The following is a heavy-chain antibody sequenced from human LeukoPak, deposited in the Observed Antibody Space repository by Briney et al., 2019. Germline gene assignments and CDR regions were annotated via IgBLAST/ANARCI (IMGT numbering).Heavy chain of an antibody. CDR2: ISSRSSTI. CDR1: GFIFSNYN. CDR3: VRVGLATTDYFDY. V-gene: IGHV3-48*01. D-gene: IGHD5-12*01. Sequence: GGSLRLPCAASGFIFSNYNMNWVRQAPGKGLEWVSYISSRSSTIHYADSVKGRFTISRDNAKNSLYLQMNSLRAEDTAVYYCVRVGLATTDYFDYWGQGTLVTVSS. J-gene: IGHJ4*02.